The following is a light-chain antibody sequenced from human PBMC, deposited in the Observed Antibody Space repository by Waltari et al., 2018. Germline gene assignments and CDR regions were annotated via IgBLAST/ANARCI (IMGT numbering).Light chain of an antibody. CDR1: RGDVGSYDL. CDR2: EVN. Sequence: QSALTQPPSASGSPGQSVTISCTGTRGDVGSYDLVSWYQQNPGKAPKLIIYEVNKRPSGVPDRFSGSKSGNTASLTVSGLQADDEADYYCSSYAGSNNFVFGPGTEVTVL. J-gene: IGLJ1*01. CDR3: SSYAGSNNFV. V-gene: IGLV2-8*01.